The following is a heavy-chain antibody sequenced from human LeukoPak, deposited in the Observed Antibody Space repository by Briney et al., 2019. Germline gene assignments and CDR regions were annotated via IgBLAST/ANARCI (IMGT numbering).Heavy chain of an antibody. Sequence: GGSLRLSCAASGFTFSGYAMHWVRQAPGKGLEWVAVISYDGSNKYYADSVKGRFTISRDNSKNTLYLQMNSLRAEDTAVYYCARELLWFGELLHAFDIWGQGTMVTVSS. CDR1: GFTFSGYA. V-gene: IGHV3-30-3*01. J-gene: IGHJ3*02. D-gene: IGHD3-10*01. CDR2: ISYDGSNK. CDR3: ARELLWFGELLHAFDI.